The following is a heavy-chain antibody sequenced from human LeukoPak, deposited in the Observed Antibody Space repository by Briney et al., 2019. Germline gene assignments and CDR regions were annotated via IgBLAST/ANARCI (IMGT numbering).Heavy chain of an antibody. D-gene: IGHD7-27*01. CDR3: ARDDNWGFDY. V-gene: IGHV3-21*05. CDR1: GFDFSDYS. Sequence: GGSLRLSCAASGFDFSDYSMNWVRQAPGKGLEWVANTRGSGSGMGSGNYYAGAVKGRFTISRDNAKNSLYLQMNSLRAEDTAFYYCARDDNWGFDYWGQGALVTVSS. CDR2: TRGSGSGM. J-gene: IGHJ4*02.